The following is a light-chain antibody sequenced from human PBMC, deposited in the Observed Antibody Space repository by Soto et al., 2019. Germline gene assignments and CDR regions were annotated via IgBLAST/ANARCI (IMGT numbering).Light chain of an antibody. V-gene: IGLV2-14*01. Sequence: QSALTQPASVSGSPGQSITISCTGASSDVGNCNCVSWYQQHPGKAPKLMIYEVSNRPSGSSDRFSGSKAGNTASLTISGLQAEDEDDYYCSSFTTSSTWVFGGRTKLTVL. CDR3: SSFTTSSTWV. J-gene: IGLJ3*02. CDR1: SSDVGNCNC. CDR2: EVS.